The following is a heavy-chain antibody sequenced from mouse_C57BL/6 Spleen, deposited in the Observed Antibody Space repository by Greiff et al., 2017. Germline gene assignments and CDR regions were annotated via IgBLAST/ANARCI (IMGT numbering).Heavy chain of an antibody. V-gene: IGHV1-64*01. CDR2: IHPNSGST. CDR3: ARVVDYDFYFDY. J-gene: IGHJ2*01. CDR1: GYTFTSSW. Sequence: QVQLKQPGAELVKPGASVKLSCKASGYTFTSSWMHWVKQRPGQGLEWIGMIHPNSGSTNYNEKFKSKATLTVDKSSSTAYMQLSSLTSEDSAVDYCARVVDYDFYFDYWGQGTTLTVSS. D-gene: IGHD2-4*01.